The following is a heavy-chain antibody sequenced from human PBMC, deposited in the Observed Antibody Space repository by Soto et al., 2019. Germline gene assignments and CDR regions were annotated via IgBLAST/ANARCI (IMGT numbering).Heavy chain of an antibody. D-gene: IGHD5-18*01. CDR2: ISSSSSYI. CDR1: GFTFSSYS. V-gene: IGHV3-21*01. J-gene: IGHJ4*02. Sequence: GGSLRLSCAASGFTFSSYSMNWVRQAPGKGLEWVSSISSSSSYIYYADKVKGRFTISRDNAKNSLYLQMNSLRAEDTAVFYCARDQPGYSYGYGLGYWGQGTLVTVSS. CDR3: ARDQPGYSYGYGLGY.